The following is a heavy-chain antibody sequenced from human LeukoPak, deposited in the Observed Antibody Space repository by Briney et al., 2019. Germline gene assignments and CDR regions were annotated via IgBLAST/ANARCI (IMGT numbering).Heavy chain of an antibody. J-gene: IGHJ5*02. CDR2: IYYSGST. Sequence: SETLSLTCTVSGGSISSGGYYWSWIRQHPGKGLEWIGYIYYSGSTYYNPSLKSRVTISVDTSKNQFSLKLSSVTAADTAVYYCARVRCSGGSCYFLLKRNSAFRWFDPWGQGTLVTVSS. CDR3: ARVRCSGGSCYFLLKRNSAFRWFDP. V-gene: IGHV4-31*03. CDR1: GGSISSGGYY. D-gene: IGHD2-15*01.